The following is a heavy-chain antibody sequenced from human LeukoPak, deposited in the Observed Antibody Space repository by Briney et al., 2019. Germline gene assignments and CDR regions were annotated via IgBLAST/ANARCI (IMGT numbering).Heavy chain of an antibody. Sequence: GGSLRLSCAASGFSLSNYGMHWLRQAPGKGLEWVTVIWYDGSNRYFADSVKGRITISRDTSQNTVSLQMDSLRAEDTAVYYCTKDEAVAGIRNDYWGQGTLVTVSS. CDR1: GFSLSNYG. CDR2: IWYDGSNR. J-gene: IGHJ4*02. V-gene: IGHV3-33*06. CDR3: TKDEAVAGIRNDY. D-gene: IGHD6-19*01.